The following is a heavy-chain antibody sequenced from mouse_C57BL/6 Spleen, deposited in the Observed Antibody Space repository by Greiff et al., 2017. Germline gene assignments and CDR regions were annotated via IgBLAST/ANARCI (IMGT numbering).Heavy chain of an antibody. Sequence: EVQLQQSGPVLVKPGASVKMSCKASGYTFTDYYMNWVKQSHGKSLEWIGVINPYNGGTSYNQKFKGKATLTVDKSSSTAYMELNSLTSEDSAVYYCARGGLIDYDDPYYYAMDYWGQGTSVTVSS. CDR2: INPYNGGT. CDR3: ARGGLIDYDDPYYYAMDY. D-gene: IGHD2-4*01. J-gene: IGHJ4*01. V-gene: IGHV1-19*01. CDR1: GYTFTDYY.